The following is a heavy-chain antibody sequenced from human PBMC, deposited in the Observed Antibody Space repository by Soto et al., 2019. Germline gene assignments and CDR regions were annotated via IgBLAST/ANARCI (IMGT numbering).Heavy chain of an antibody. J-gene: IGHJ4*02. D-gene: IGHD5-18*01. V-gene: IGHV1-69*13. CDR3: ARDFKVRGYSYGTDY. CDR2: IIPIFGTA. CDR1: GGTFSSYA. Sequence: SVKVSCKASGGTFSSYAISWVRQAPGQGLEWMGGIIPIFGTANYAQKFQGRVTITADESTSTAYMELSSLRSEDTAVYYCARDFKVRGYSYGTDYWGQGTLVTVSS.